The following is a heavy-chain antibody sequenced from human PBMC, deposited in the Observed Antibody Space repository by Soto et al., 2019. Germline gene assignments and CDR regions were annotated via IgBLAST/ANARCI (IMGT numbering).Heavy chain of an antibody. CDR1: GGTFSSYA. CDR2: IIPISDTT. J-gene: IGHJ6*02. D-gene: IGHD2-2*01. CDR3: ARSQGSSTSLEIYYYYYYGMDV. Sequence: QVQRVQSGAEVKKPGSSVKVSCKASGGTFSSYASSWVRQAPGQGLEWMGGIIPISDTTNYAQKFQGRVTITADESTSTAYMELSSLRSEDTAVYYCARSQGSSTSLEIYYYYYYGMDVWGQGTTVTVSS. V-gene: IGHV1-69*01.